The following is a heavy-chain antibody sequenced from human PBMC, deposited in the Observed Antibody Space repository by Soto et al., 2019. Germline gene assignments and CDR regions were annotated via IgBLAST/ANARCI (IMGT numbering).Heavy chain of an antibody. V-gene: IGHV3-23*01. D-gene: IGHD1-26*01. CDR2: ISGSGGST. J-gene: IGHJ4*02. CDR1: GFTFSSYA. Sequence: EVQLLESGGGLVQPGGSLRLSCAASGFTFSSYAMSWVRQAPGKGLEWVSAISGSGGSTYYADSVKGRFTISRDNSKNTVNPQMNTLRAEDTAVYYCAKDLSDRYSGSYSFDYWGQGTMVTVSS. CDR3: AKDLSDRYSGSYSFDY.